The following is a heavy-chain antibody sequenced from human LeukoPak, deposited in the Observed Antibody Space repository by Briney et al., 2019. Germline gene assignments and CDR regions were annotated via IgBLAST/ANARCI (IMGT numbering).Heavy chain of an antibody. J-gene: IGHJ3*02. CDR2: INPNRGGT. V-gene: IGHV1-2*02. Sequence: ASVKVSCKASGYTFTGYYMHWVRQAPGQGLAWMGWINPNRGGTNYAQKFQGRVTMTRDTSISTAYMELSRLRSDDTSMYFCARYCSSTRCYPVNDAFDIWGHRTMVTVSS. D-gene: IGHD2-2*01. CDR3: ARYCSSTRCYPVNDAFDI. CDR1: GYTFTGYY.